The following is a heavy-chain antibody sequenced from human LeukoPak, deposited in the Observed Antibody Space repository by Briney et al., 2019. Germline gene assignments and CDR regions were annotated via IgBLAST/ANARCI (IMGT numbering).Heavy chain of an antibody. Sequence: GGSLRLSCTASGFTFSNYWMTWVRQAPGQGLEWVANIKQDGGETYYVDSVKGRFTISRDNAKNSLYLQMNSLRAEDTAVYYCARARGSYSHDYWGQGTLVTVSS. J-gene: IGHJ4*02. CDR1: GFTFSNYW. CDR2: IKQDGGET. V-gene: IGHV3-7*01. CDR3: ARARGSYSHDY. D-gene: IGHD1-26*01.